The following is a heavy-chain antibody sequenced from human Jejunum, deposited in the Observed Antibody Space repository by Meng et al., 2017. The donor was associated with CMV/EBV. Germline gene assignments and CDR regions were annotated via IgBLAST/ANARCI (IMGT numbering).Heavy chain of an antibody. J-gene: IGHJ6*02. CDR1: GFMFRTYA. Sequence: GFMFRTYAMMWVRRGPGKGLEWVSAISGSGSGTYYVGSVKSRFTISRDNSKNTLYLQMSSLRAEDAAIYYCANARQRTYYYYGMDVWGQGTTVTVSS. D-gene: IGHD3-10*01. CDR2: ISGSGSGT. CDR3: ANARQRTYYYYGMDV. V-gene: IGHV3-23*01.